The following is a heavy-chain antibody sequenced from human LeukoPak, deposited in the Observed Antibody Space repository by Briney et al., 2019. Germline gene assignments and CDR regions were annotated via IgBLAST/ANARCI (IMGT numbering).Heavy chain of an antibody. CDR1: GGSISSGSYY. CDR3: ARRSFAVADDY. V-gene: IGHV4-61*02. J-gene: IGHJ4*02. Sequence: SQTLSLTCTVSGGSISSGSYYWSWIRQPAGKGLEWIGRIYTSGSTNYNPSLKSRVTISVDTSKNQFSLKLRSVTAADTAVYYCARRSFAVADDYWGQGTLVTVSS. CDR2: IYTSGST. D-gene: IGHD6-19*01.